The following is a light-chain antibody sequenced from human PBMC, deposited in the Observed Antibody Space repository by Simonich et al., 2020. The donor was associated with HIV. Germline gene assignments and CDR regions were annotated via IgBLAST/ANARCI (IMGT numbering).Light chain of an antibody. CDR3: QQYNNWPRS. CDR1: PNVMSN. Sequence: EIVMTQSTATLSVSPGERATHSFRASPNVMSNLVWYQQKPGQAPRLLIYGASTRATGIPARFSGSGSGTEFTLTISSLQSEDFAVYYCQQYNNWPRSFGPGTKVDIK. V-gene: IGKV3-15*01. CDR2: GAS. J-gene: IGKJ3*01.